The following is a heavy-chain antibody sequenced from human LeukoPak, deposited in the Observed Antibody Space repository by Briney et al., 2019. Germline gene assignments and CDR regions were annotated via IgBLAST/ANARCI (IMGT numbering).Heavy chain of an antibody. CDR3: AKGKVNRLGGLDY. V-gene: IGHV3-23*01. CDR2: VSETGDGT. CDR1: GFSFSSYA. J-gene: IGHJ4*02. D-gene: IGHD1-26*01. Sequence: GGSLRLSCAVSGFSFSSYAMSWVRQAPGKGLEWVSTVSETGDGTYYADSVKGRFIIPRDNSKNTFYLQMDSLRADDTAMYYCAKGKVNRLGGLDYWGQGTLVTVSS.